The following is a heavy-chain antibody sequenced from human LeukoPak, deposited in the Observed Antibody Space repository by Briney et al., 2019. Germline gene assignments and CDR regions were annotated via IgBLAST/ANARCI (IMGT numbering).Heavy chain of an antibody. CDR2: INSDGSST. Sequence: GGSLRLSCAASGFTFSSYWMHWVRQAPGKGLVWVSRINSDGSSTSYADSVKDRFTISRDNAKNTLYLQMNSLRAEDTAVYYCARVGNRSIAVAGRPGPFDYWGQGTLVTVSS. D-gene: IGHD6-19*01. CDR3: ARVGNRSIAVAGRPGPFDY. J-gene: IGHJ4*02. CDR1: GFTFSSYW. V-gene: IGHV3-74*01.